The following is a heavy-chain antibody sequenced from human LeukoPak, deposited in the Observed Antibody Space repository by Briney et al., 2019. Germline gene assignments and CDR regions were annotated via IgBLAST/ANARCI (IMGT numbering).Heavy chain of an antibody. D-gene: IGHD3-10*01. CDR3: ARGRQQITI. Sequence: SETLSLTCTVSGGSISSSYYYWGWIRQPPGKGLEWIGSIHYSGNTYYDPSLKSRLTIAVDTSKNQFSLKLSSVTAADTAVYYCARGRQQITIWGQGTLVTVSS. V-gene: IGHV4-39*07. CDR2: IHYSGNT. CDR1: GGSISSSYYY. J-gene: IGHJ4*02.